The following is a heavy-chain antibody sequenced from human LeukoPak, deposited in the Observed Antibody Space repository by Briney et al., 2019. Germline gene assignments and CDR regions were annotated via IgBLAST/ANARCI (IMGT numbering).Heavy chain of an antibody. Sequence: GGSLRLSCAASGFTFSSYGMHWVRQAPGKGLEWVAFIRYDGSNKYYADSVKGRFTISRDNSKNTLYLQMNSLRVEDTAVYYCARVQSYYYGMDVWGQGTTVTVSS. CDR3: ARVQSYYYGMDV. J-gene: IGHJ6*02. CDR1: GFTFSSYG. CDR2: IRYDGSNK. V-gene: IGHV3-30*02.